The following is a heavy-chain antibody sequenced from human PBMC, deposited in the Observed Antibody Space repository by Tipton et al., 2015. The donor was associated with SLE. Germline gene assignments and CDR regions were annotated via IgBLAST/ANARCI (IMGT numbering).Heavy chain of an antibody. V-gene: IGHV4-34*01. J-gene: IGHJ1*01. CDR3: ARGGEAVAGTSYFQH. CDR1: GGSFSGYY. D-gene: IGHD6-19*01. CDR2: INHSGST. Sequence: LRLSCAVYGGSFSGYYWSWIRQPPGKGLEWIGEINHSGSTNYNPSLKSRVTISVDTSKNQFSLKLGSVTAADTAVYYCARGGEAVAGTSYFQHWGQGTLVTVSS.